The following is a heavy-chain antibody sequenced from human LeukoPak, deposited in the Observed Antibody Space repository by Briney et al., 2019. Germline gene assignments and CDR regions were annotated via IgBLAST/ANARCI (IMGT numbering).Heavy chain of an antibody. D-gene: IGHD6-13*01. CDR2: ISWNSGSI. CDR3: AKDLRGAAVDYGMDV. J-gene: IGHJ6*02. CDR1: GFTFSNSW. V-gene: IGHV3-9*01. Sequence: GGSLRLSCAASGFTFSNSWMSWVRQAPGKGLEWVSGISWNSGSIGYADSVKGRFTISRDNAKNSLYLQMNSLRAEDTALYYCAKDLRGAAVDYGMDVWGQGTTVTVSS.